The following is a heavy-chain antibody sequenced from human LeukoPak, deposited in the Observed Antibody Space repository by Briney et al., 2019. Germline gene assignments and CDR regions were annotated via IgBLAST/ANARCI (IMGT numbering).Heavy chain of an antibody. CDR2: INPNSGGT. D-gene: IGHD3-10*01. CDR3: ASKSGSHTDY. Sequence: ASVKVSCKASGYTLTGYYMHWVRQAPGQGLEWMGWINPNSGGTNYAQKFQGRVTMTRDTSISTAYMGLSRLRSDDTAVYCCASKSGSHTDYWGQGTLVTVSS. V-gene: IGHV1-2*02. CDR1: GYTLTGYY. J-gene: IGHJ4*02.